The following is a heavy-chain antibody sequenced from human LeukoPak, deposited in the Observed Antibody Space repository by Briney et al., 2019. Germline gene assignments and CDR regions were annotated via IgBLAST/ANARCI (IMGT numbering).Heavy chain of an antibody. CDR2: INPNSGGT. CDR1: GYTFTGYY. J-gene: IGHJ4*02. V-gene: IGHV1-2*02. CDR3: ARDRGIPSDYYGSGSYQI. D-gene: IGHD3-10*01. Sequence: ASVKVSCKASGYTFTGYYMHWVRQAPGQGLEWMGWINPNSGGTNYAQKFQGRVTMTRDTSISTAYMELSRLRSDDTAVYYCARDRGIPSDYYGSGSYQIWGQGTLVTVSS.